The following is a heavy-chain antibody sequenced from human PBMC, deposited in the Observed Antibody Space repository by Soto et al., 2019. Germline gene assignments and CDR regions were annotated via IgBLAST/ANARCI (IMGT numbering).Heavy chain of an antibody. Sequence: EVQLVESGGALAQPGGSLRLSCVASEFIFSSYDMNWVRQAPGKGLEWVSHISNSGETIYYTDSVKGRFTISRDNAMKSLYLQRDNLRVEDTGVYYGASWEWNDEGYWGQGTLVAVSS. CDR1: EFIFSSYD. CDR2: ISNSGETI. J-gene: IGHJ4*02. CDR3: ASWEWNDEGY. V-gene: IGHV3-48*03. D-gene: IGHD1-1*01.